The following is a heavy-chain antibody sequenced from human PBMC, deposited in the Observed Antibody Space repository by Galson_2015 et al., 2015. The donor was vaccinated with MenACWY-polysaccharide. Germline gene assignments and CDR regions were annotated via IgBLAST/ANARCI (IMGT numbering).Heavy chain of an antibody. V-gene: IGHV3-30*03. Sequence: LRLSCAASGFAFYRYGLHWVRQAPGKGLEWVALISSDGDNKSHADSMRGRFTISRDNARNTLYLQMNSLTPDDTAVYFCARDYITYCGGNCPFGYWGQGTLVIVSS. J-gene: IGHJ4*02. CDR2: ISSDGDNK. CDR1: GFAFYRYG. CDR3: ARDYITYCGGNCPFGY. D-gene: IGHD2-21*02.